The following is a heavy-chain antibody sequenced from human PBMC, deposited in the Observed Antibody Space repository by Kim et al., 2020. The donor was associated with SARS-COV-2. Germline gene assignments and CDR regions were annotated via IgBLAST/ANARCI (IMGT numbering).Heavy chain of an antibody. V-gene: IGHV4-39*01. CDR2: VYYSGST. CDR1: GGSISRSNSH. Sequence: SETLSLTCTVSGGSISRSNSHWGWIRQPPGKGLEWIGSVYYSGSTFYNPSLKSRVTISVDTSENQLPLKLTSVTAADTAESYCGRLQMHGICGRGWVDP. J-gene: IGHJ5*02. D-gene: IGHD3-16*01. CDR3: GRLQMHGICGRGWVDP.